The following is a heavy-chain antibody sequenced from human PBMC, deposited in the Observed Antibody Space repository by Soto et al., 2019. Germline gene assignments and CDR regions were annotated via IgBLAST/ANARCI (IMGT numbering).Heavy chain of an antibody. CDR2: IIPIFGTA. V-gene: IGHV1-69*06. CDR1: GGTFSSYA. CDR3: AREPLKDYYDSSGYFDY. Sequence: GASVKVSCKASGGTFSSYAISWVRQAPGQGLEWMGGIIPIFGTANYAQKFQGRVTITADKSTSTAYMELSSLRSEDTAVYYCAREPLKDYYDSSGYFDYWGQGTLVTVSS. D-gene: IGHD3-22*01. J-gene: IGHJ4*02.